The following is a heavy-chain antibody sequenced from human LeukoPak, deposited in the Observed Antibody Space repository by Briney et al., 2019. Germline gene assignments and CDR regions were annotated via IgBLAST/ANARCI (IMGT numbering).Heavy chain of an antibody. CDR1: GFTFSSYA. D-gene: IGHD6-13*01. J-gene: IGHJ5*02. V-gene: IGHV3-23*01. CDR3: AKSGAAAGPNWFDP. CDR2: ISYSGGST. Sequence: GGSLRLSCAASGFTFSSYAMSWIRQAPGKGLEWVSAISYSGGSTYYADSVKGRFTICRDNSENTLYLQMNSLRAEDTAVYYCAKSGAAAGPNWFDPWGQGTLVTVSS.